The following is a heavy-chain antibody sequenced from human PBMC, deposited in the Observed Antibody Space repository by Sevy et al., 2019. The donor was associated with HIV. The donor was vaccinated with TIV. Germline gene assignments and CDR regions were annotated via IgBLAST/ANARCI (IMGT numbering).Heavy chain of an antibody. Sequence: ASVKVSCKASGGTFSSYAISWVRQAPGQGLEWMGGTSPIFGTANYAQKFQGRVTITADESTSTAYMELSSLRSEDTAVYYCARGLLLPYYYHGMDVWGQGTTVTVSS. D-gene: IGHD2-15*01. J-gene: IGHJ6*02. CDR3: ARGLLLPYYYHGMDV. V-gene: IGHV1-69*13. CDR1: GGTFSSYA. CDR2: TSPIFGTA.